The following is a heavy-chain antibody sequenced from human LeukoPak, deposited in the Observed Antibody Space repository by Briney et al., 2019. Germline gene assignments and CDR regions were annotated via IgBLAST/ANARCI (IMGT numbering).Heavy chain of an antibody. D-gene: IGHD1-26*01. Sequence: SETLSLTCTVSGYSISSGYYWGWIRQPPGKGLEWIGSIYHSGSTYYNPSLKSRVTISVDTSKNQFSLKLSSVTAADTAVYYCARDWVGATPPPGWFDPWGQGTLVTVSS. CDR3: ARDWVGATPPPGWFDP. J-gene: IGHJ5*02. V-gene: IGHV4-38-2*02. CDR1: GYSISSGYY. CDR2: IYHSGST.